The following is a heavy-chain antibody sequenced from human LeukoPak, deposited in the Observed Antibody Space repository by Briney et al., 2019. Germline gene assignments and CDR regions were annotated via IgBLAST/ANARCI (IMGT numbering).Heavy chain of an antibody. J-gene: IGHJ4*02. CDR3: ARVPHYDFWSGYYPFDY. CDR1: GYTFTSYG. V-gene: IGHV1-18*01. Sequence: ASVKVSCKASGYTFTSYGINWVRQAPGQGLEWMGWISAYNGNTNYAQKLQGRVTLTTDTSATTVYMELRSLRSDDTAVYYCARVPHYDFWSGYYPFDYWGQGTLVTVSS. D-gene: IGHD3-3*01. CDR2: ISAYNGNT.